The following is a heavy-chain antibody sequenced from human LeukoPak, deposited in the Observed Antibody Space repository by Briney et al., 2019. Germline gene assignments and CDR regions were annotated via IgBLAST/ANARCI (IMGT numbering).Heavy chain of an antibody. CDR2: TYHSGST. Sequence: SQTLSLTCTVSGGSISSGGYYWSWIRQPPGKGLEWIGYTYHSGSTYYNPSLKSRVTISVDRSKNQFSLKLSSVTAADTAVYYCARGIYCSSTSCSRYPLGTGRNWFDPWGQGTLVTVSS. CDR3: ARGIYCSSTSCSRYPLGTGRNWFDP. D-gene: IGHD2-2*01. V-gene: IGHV4-30-2*01. CDR1: GGSISSGGYY. J-gene: IGHJ5*02.